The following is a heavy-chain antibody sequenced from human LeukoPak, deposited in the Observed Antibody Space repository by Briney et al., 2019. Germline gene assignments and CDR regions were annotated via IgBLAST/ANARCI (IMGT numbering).Heavy chain of an antibody. Sequence: ASVKVSCKASGYTFTGYYMHWVRQAPGQGLEWIGWINPNSGGTNYAQKFQGRVTMTRDTSISTAYMELSRLRSDDTAVYHCARDVGTLFDSPPLDYWGQGTLVTVSS. J-gene: IGHJ4*02. D-gene: IGHD3-3*01. V-gene: IGHV1-2*02. CDR1: GYTFTGYY. CDR3: ARDVGTLFDSPPLDY. CDR2: INPNSGGT.